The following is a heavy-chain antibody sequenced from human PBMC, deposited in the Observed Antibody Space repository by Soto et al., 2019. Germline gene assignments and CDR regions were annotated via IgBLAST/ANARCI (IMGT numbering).Heavy chain of an antibody. V-gene: IGHV3-30-3*01. Sequence: QVQLVESGGGVVQPGRSLRLSCAASGFTFSSYAMHWVRQAPGKGLEWVAVISYDGSNKYYADSVKGRFTISRDNSKNTLYLQMNSLRAEDTAVYYCARDWGYMIEEKGAFDIWGQGTMVTVSS. CDR3: ARDWGYMIEEKGAFDI. CDR2: ISYDGSNK. CDR1: GFTFSSYA. D-gene: IGHD3-22*01. J-gene: IGHJ3*02.